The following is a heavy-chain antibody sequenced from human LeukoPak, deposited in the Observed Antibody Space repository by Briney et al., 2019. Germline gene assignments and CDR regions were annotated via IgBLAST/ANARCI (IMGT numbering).Heavy chain of an antibody. Sequence: SETLYLTCTVSGGSISSGSYYWSWIRQPAGKGLEWIGRIYTSGSTNYNPSLKSRVTISVDTSKNQFSLKLSSVTAADTAVYYCAREDVEMATIILGYWGQGTLVTVSS. J-gene: IGHJ4*02. CDR2: IYTSGST. V-gene: IGHV4-61*02. CDR1: GGSISSGSYY. D-gene: IGHD5-24*01. CDR3: AREDVEMATIILGY.